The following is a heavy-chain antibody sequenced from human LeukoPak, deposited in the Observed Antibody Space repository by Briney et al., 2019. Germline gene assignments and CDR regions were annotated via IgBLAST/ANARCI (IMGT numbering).Heavy chain of an antibody. V-gene: IGHV3-30*18. CDR3: AKDRGYCSSTSCLQVDY. CDR1: GFTFSSYG. Sequence: GGSLRLSCAASGFTFSSYGMHWVRQAPGKGLEWVAVISYDGSNKYYADSVKGRFTISRDNSKNTLYLQMNSLRAEDTAVYYCAKDRGYCSSTSCLQVDYWGQGTLVTVSS. CDR2: ISYDGSNK. D-gene: IGHD2-2*01. J-gene: IGHJ4*02.